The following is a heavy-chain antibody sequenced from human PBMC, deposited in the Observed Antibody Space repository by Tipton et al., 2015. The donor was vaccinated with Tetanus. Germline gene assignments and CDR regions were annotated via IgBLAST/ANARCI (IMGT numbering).Heavy chain of an antibody. CDR2: ISGSRLTP. CDR1: GFTFKSYT. J-gene: IGHJ6*04. V-gene: IGHV3-23*01. CDR3: AKEALGVLNL. D-gene: IGHD1-14*01. Sequence: GSLRLSCAASGFTFKSYTMNWVRQAPGNGLEWVAAISGSRLTPYYADSVKGRFTISRDNSKNTLSLQLNSLRAEDTAIYYCAKEALGVLNLWGKGTTVIVSS.